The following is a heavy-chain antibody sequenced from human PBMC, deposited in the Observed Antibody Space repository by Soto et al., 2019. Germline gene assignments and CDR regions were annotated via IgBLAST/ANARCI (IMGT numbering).Heavy chain of an antibody. V-gene: IGHV1-18*04. Sequence: ASVKVSCKASGYSFTSNGISWVRQAPGQGLEWMGWISVFNGNTNYAPKLQGRVTMTTDTSTNTAYMELRSLRADDTALYYCARRRDFGMDVWGQGTKVTVYS. J-gene: IGHJ6*02. CDR2: ISVFNGNT. CDR1: GYSFTSNG. D-gene: IGHD3-3*01. CDR3: ARRRDFGMDV.